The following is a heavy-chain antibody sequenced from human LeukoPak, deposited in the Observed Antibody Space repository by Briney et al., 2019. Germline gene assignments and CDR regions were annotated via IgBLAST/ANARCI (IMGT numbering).Heavy chain of an antibody. CDR2: INPNSGDT. Sequence: ASVKVSCKASGYTSTGYYMHWVRQAPGQGLEWMGWINPNSGDTSYAQKFQGRVTMTRDTSISTAYMELSRLRSDDTAVYYCARTVAGTWGPLDYWGQGTLVTVSS. CDR3: ARTVAGTWGPLDY. J-gene: IGHJ4*02. V-gene: IGHV1-2*02. D-gene: IGHD6-19*01. CDR1: GYTSTGYY.